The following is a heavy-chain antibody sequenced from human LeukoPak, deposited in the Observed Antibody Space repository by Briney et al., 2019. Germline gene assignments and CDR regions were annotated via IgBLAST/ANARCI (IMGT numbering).Heavy chain of an antibody. CDR3: ARASYKSLWGYYYYYMDV. CDR2: INHDGTSA. V-gene: IGHV3-74*01. J-gene: IGHJ6*03. CDR1: GFTFTTFW. Sequence: PGGSLRLSCATSGFTFTTFWMHWVRQAPGKGLVWVSRINHDGTSANYADSVKGRFTISRDNAKNTVYLQMNSLRAEDTAVYYCARASYKSLWGYYYYYMDVWGKGTTVTVSS. D-gene: IGHD5-24*01.